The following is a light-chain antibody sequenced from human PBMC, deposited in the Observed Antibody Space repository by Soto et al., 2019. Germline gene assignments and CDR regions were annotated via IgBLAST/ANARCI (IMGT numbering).Light chain of an antibody. V-gene: IGKV1-5*03. CDR1: QSIDIW. J-gene: IGKJ1*01. CDR3: QQYSTFST. Sequence: DIQMTQSPSTLSASVGDRVTITCRASQSIDIWLAWYQQKPGKAPNLLIYKASTLETGVPSRFTGSGSGTDFTLTINSLQPDDFATYYCQQYSTFSTFGQGTKVEMK. CDR2: KAS.